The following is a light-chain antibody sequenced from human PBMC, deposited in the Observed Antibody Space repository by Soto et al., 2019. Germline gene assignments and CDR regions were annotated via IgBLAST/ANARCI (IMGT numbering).Light chain of an antibody. CDR1: SSDVGSYNL. CDR2: EVS. J-gene: IGLJ1*01. CDR3: CSYAGLSTHV. V-gene: IGLV2-23*02. Sequence: QSVLTQPASVSGSPGQSITISCTGTSSDVGSYNLVSWYQQHPGKAPKLVIFEVSKRPSGVSNRFSGSKSGNTASLTISGLQADYEADYYYCSYAGLSTHVFGTGTNVTVL.